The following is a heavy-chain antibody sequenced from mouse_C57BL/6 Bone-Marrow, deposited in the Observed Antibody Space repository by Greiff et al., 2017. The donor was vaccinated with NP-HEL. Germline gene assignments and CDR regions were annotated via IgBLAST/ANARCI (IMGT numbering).Heavy chain of an antibody. D-gene: IGHD2-4*01. CDR2: IDPENGDT. Sequence: EVQLQQSGAELVRPGASVKLSCTASGSNIKDDYMHWVKQRPEQGLEWIGWIDPENGDTESASKFQGKATITADTSSNTAYLQLSSLTSEDTAVYYCTTVYYDYDGYFDVWGTGTTVTVSS. CDR1: GSNIKDDY. CDR3: TTVYYDYDGYFDV. J-gene: IGHJ1*03. V-gene: IGHV14-4*01.